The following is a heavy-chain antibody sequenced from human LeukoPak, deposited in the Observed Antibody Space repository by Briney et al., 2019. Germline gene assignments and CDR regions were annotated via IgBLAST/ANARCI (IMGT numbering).Heavy chain of an antibody. CDR2: ITGSGGTT. CDR1: GFTFSGYG. D-gene: IGHD3-22*01. CDR3: AKGSYYYDSSGYYQGIDY. J-gene: IGHJ4*02. V-gene: IGHV3-23*01. Sequence: PGGTLRLSCAASGFTFSGYGMNWVRQAPGKGLEWVSGITGSGGTTYYADSVKGRFTISRDNAKNTLYLQMNSLRAEDTAVYYCAKGSYYYDSSGYYQGIDYWGQGTLVTVSS.